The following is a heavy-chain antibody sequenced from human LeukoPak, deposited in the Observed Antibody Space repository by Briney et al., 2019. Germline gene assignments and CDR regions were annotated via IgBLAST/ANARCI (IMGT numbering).Heavy chain of an antibody. J-gene: IGHJ4*02. CDR2: IYDSGTT. V-gene: IGHV4-30-4*01. Sequence: ASQTLSLTCTVSGGSNSSGDYYWSWIRQPPGKGLEWIGYIYDSGTTSYNPSLKSRVTISVDTSENQFSLNLSSVTAADTAVYYCARGIYYFDYWGQGTLVTVSS. CDR3: ARGIYYFDY. CDR1: GGSNSSGDYY. D-gene: IGHD5-18*01.